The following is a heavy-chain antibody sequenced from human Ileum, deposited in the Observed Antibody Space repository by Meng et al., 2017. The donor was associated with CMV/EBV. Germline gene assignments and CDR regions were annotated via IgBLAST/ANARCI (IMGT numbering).Heavy chain of an antibody. CDR1: GFTFSTYE. J-gene: IGHJ4*02. CDR3: AKDPSEL. V-gene: IGHV3-30*02. D-gene: IGHD3-10*01. Sequence: GESLKISCAASGFTFSTYEMSWVRQAPGKGLEWVTFIRYDGTIKDYADSVKGRFSISRDNSMNRLYLQMSSLRVEDTAVYYCAKDPSELWGQGTLVTVSS. CDR2: IRYDGTIK.